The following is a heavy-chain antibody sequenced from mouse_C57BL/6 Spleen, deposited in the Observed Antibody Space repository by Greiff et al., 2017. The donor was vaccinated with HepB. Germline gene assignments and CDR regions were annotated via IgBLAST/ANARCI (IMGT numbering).Heavy chain of an antibody. CDR3: ARGEGDGYYEDYAMDY. J-gene: IGHJ4*01. CDR2: ISYDGSN. D-gene: IGHD2-3*01. Sequence: VQLKESGPGLVKPSQSLSLTCSVTGYSITSGYYWNWIRQFPGNKLEWMGYISYDGSNNYNPSLKNRISITRDTSKNQFFLKLNSVTTEDTATYYCARGEGDGYYEDYAMDYWGQGTSVTVSS. CDR1: GYSITSGYY. V-gene: IGHV3-6*01.